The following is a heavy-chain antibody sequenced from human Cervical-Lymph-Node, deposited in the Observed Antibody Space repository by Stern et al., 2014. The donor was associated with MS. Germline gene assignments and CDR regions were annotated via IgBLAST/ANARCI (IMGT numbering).Heavy chain of an antibody. V-gene: IGHV5-51*01. CDR2: FYPGYSDT. J-gene: IGHJ4*02. CDR1: GYTFTSSW. D-gene: IGHD3-22*01. CDR3: ARHRSSGYYDY. Sequence: EVQLVQSGAEVKKPGESLKISCRTSGYTFTSSWIGWVRQMPGKGLEGMGMFYPGYSDTTYSPCFPGQGTLSADTHIRTAYLPRSGLKASDTAIYYCARHRSSGYYDYWGQGTLVTVSS.